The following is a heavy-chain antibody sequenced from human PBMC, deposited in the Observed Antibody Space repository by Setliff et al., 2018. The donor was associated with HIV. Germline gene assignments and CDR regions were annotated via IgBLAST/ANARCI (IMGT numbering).Heavy chain of an antibody. Sequence: PSETLSLTCTVSGGSISPYYWSWTRQPPGKGLAWIGEIHHSGNTHYNPSLKSRVTISVDTSKNQFSLKLSSVTAADTAVYYCARDKTYCNYSRCSRAGWYFDLWGRGTLVTVSS. CDR3: ARDKTYCNYSRCSRAGWYFDL. J-gene: IGHJ2*01. CDR1: GGSISPYY. V-gene: IGHV4-59*12. D-gene: IGHD2-2*01. CDR2: IHHSGNT.